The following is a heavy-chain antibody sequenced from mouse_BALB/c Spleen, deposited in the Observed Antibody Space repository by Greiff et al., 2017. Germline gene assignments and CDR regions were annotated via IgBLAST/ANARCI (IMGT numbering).Heavy chain of an antibody. CDR3: ARHGDGYYVPFAY. CDR1: GFAFSSYD. D-gene: IGHD2-3*01. CDR2: ISSGGGST. J-gene: IGHJ3*01. Sequence: EVQGVESGGGLVKPGGSLKLSCAASGFAFSSYDMSWVRQTPEKRLEWVAYISSGGGSTYYPDTVKGRFTISRDNAKNTLYLQMSSLKSEDTAMYYCARHGDGYYVPFAYWGQGTLVTVSA. V-gene: IGHV5-12-1*01.